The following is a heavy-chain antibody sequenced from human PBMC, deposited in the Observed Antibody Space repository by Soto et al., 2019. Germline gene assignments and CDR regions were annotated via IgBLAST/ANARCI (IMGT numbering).Heavy chain of an antibody. V-gene: IGHV3-33*01. D-gene: IGHD2-8*01. CDR2: IWYDGSNK. Sequence: GGSLRLSCAASGFTFSSYGMHWVRQAPGKGLEWVAVIWYDGSNKYYADSVKGRFTISRDNSKNTLYLQMNSLRAEDTAVYYCARAGYCTNGVCYDPAYYYYMDVWGKGTTVTVSS. CDR1: GFTFSSYG. CDR3: ARAGYCTNGVCYDPAYYYYMDV. J-gene: IGHJ6*03.